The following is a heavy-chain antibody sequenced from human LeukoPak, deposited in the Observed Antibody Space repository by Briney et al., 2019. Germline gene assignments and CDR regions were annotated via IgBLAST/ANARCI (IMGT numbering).Heavy chain of an antibody. CDR1: GFTFTNSG. Sequence: PGGSLRLSCAASGFTFTNSGMHWVRQAPGKGLEWVALIWYDGRKEYYADSVKGRFTISRDDSRNTLYLQMNGLRAEDTAVYYCARLGSSWSSDYWGQGTLVTVSS. CDR2: IWYDGRKE. CDR3: ARLGSSWSSDY. J-gene: IGHJ4*02. V-gene: IGHV3-33*01. D-gene: IGHD6-13*01.